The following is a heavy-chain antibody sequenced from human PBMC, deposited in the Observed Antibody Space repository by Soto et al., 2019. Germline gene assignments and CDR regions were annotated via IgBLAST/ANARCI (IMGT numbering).Heavy chain of an antibody. D-gene: IGHD2-21*02. CDR2: ISFSGAGT. CDR3: AQHRVTSYWYFYL. J-gene: IGHJ2*01. Sequence: GGSLRLSCADSGFTFSSYAMTWVRQAPGKGLEWVSTISFSGAGTFYADSVQGRFTISRDNSKNTLYLQMSSLRVEDTAVYYCAQHRVTSYWYFYLWGRGTLVTVSS. CDR1: GFTFSSYA. V-gene: IGHV3-23*01.